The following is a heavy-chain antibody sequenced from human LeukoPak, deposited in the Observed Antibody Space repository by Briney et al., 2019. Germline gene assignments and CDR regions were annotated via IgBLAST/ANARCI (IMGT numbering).Heavy chain of an antibody. CDR1: SYSISSCYY. V-gene: IGHV4-38-2*02. D-gene: IGHD4-17*01. Sequence: ASETLSLTCSVSSYSISSCYYWGWIRQPPGKGLECIGSIYHSGNTYYNPSLKSRVTISVDTSENQFSLKLNSVTAADTAVYYCARAGYGDSDFDYWGQGTLVTVSS. CDR2: IYHSGNT. CDR3: ARAGYGDSDFDY. J-gene: IGHJ4*02.